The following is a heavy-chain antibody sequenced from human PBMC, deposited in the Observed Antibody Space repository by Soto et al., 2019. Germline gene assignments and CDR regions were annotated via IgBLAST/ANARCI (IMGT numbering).Heavy chain of an antibody. CDR2: INTNTGNP. J-gene: IGHJ6*02. D-gene: IGHD1-1*01. CDR1: GYIFTDYY. CDR3: ARDYLERNYYYYGMDV. V-gene: IGHV7-4-1*01. Sequence: ASVKVSCKASGYIFTDYYMHWVRQAPGQRLEWMGWINTNTGNPTYAQGFTGRFVFSLDTSVSTAYLQICSLKAEDTAVYYCARDYLERNYYYYGMDVWGQGTTVTVSS.